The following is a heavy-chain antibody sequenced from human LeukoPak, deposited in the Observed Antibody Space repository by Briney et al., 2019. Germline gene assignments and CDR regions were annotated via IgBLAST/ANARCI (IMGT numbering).Heavy chain of an antibody. CDR1: GFIFSSCW. D-gene: IGHD7-27*01. CDR3: ARAYWGSVDY. Sequence: GGSLRLSCAASGFIFSSCWMSWVRQAPGKGLEWVANINQDGSEKYYVDSVKGRFTISRDNPKKSLYLQMNSLRDEDTAVYYCARAYWGSVDYWGQGTLVTVSS. V-gene: IGHV3-7*01. J-gene: IGHJ4*02. CDR2: INQDGSEK.